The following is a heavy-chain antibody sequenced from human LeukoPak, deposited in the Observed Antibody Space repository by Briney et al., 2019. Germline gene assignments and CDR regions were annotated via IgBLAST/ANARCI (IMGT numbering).Heavy chain of an antibody. CDR1: GFTFTSFA. D-gene: IGHD5-18*01. Sequence: PGGSLRLSCAASGFTFTSFAMTWVRQAPGKGLERVSTLSGRGGNTYYADSVKGRFTISRDNSKNTLYLQMNSLRPEDTAVYHCAKGDGQLWGLLDYWGQGTLVTVSS. J-gene: IGHJ4*02. CDR3: AKGDGQLWGLLDY. CDR2: LSGRGGNT. V-gene: IGHV3-23*01.